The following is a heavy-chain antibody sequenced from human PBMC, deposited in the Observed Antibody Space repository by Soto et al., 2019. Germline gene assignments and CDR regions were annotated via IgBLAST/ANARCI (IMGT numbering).Heavy chain of an antibody. J-gene: IGHJ4*02. CDR2: ISYGDGSYK. V-gene: IGHV3-30-3*01. D-gene: IGHD4-17*01. CDR1: GFTFSSYA. CDR3: ARVSKTTVITGSDY. Sequence: GGSLRLSCAGSGFTFSSYAMHWVRQAPGKGLEWVAVISYGDGSYKYYADSVKGRFTISRDNSKNTLYLQMNSLRAEDTAVYYCARVSKTTVITGSDYWGQGTLVTVSS.